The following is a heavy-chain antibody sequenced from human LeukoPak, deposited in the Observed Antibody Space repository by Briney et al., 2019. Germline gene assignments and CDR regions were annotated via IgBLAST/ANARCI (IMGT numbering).Heavy chain of an antibody. CDR3: ARDAGYSSGWPVGY. D-gene: IGHD6-19*01. Sequence: ASVKVSCKASGYTFTGYYMHCVRQAPGQGLEWMGWINPNSGGTNYAQKFQGRVTMTRDTSISTAYMELSRLRSDDTAVYYCARDAGYSSGWPVGYWGQGTLVTVSS. CDR1: GYTFTGYY. J-gene: IGHJ4*02. CDR2: INPNSGGT. V-gene: IGHV1-2*02.